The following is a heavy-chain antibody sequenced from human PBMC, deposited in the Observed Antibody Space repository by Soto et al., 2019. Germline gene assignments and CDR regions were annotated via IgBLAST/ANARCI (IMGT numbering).Heavy chain of an antibody. CDR2: IYYSGST. V-gene: IGHV4-31*03. Sequence: PSETLSLTCTVSGGSISSGGYYWSWIRQHPGKGLEWIGYIYYSGSTYYNPSLKSRVTISVGTSKNQFSLKLSSVTAADTAVYYCARYCSSTSCSWFDPWGQGTLVTVSS. D-gene: IGHD2-2*01. J-gene: IGHJ5*02. CDR3: ARYCSSTSCSWFDP. CDR1: GGSISSGGYY.